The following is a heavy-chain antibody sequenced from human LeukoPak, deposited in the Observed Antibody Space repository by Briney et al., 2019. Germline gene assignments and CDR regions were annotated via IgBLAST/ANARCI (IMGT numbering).Heavy chain of an antibody. CDR1: GFTFSSYG. CDR3: ARDREYCGGDCYSDYYYGMDV. J-gene: IGHJ6*04. V-gene: IGHV3-33*01. Sequence: GGSLRLSCAASGFTFSSYGMHWVRQAPGKGLEWVAVIWYDGSNKYYADSVKGRFAISRDNSKNTLYLQMNSLRAEDTAVYYCARDREYCGGDCYSDYYYGMDVWGKGTTVTVSS. CDR2: IWYDGSNK. D-gene: IGHD2-21*02.